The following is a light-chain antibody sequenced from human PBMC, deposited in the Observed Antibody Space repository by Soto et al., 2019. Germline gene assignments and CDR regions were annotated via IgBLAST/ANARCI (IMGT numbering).Light chain of an antibody. J-gene: IGLJ1*01. CDR2: EVS. CDR1: SSDVGSYYS. CDR3: SSYTSNSTLV. Sequence: QSVLTQPASVSGSPGQSITISCTGTSSDVGSYYSVSWYKQHPGKAPKLMIYEVSNRPSGVSNRFSGSKSGNTASLTISGLQAEDEADYYCSSYTSNSTLVFGTGTKLTVL. V-gene: IGLV2-14*01.